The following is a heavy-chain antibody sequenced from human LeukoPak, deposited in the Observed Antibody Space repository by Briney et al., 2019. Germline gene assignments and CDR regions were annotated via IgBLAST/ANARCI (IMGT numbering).Heavy chain of an antibody. D-gene: IGHD3-9*01. CDR2: IYYSGTS. CDR1: GGSVSSGDYY. CDR3: AGVLTGYNY. J-gene: IGHJ4*02. V-gene: IGHV4-61*03. Sequence: SEALSLTCTVSGGSVSSGDYYWSWLRQPPGKGLEWIGSIYYSGTSDYNPSLKSRVVISVDTSKNHFSLQLSSVTAADTAVYYCAGVLTGYNYWGQGTLVTVSS.